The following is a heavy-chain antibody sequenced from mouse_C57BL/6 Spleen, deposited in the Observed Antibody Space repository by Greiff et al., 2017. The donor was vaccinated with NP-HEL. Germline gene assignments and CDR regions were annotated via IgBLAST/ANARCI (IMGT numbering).Heavy chain of an antibody. CDR2: IDPSDSYT. J-gene: IGHJ4*01. D-gene: IGHD1-1*01. Sequence: QVQLQQPGAELVKPGASVKLSCKASGYTFTSYWMQWVKQRPGQGLEWIGEIDPSDSYTTYNQQFKGKATLTVDTYSTTAYMQLSSLTSEDSAVYYCARALYYGSSDAYYAMDYWGQGTSVTVSS. CDR1: GYTFTSYW. CDR3: ARALYYGSSDAYYAMDY. V-gene: IGHV1-50*01.